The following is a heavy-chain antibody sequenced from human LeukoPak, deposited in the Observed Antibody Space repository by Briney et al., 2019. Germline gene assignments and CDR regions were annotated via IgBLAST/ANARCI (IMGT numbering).Heavy chain of an antibody. Sequence: GGSLRLSCAASGFTFSSYDMHWVRQATGKGLEWVSAIGTAGDTYYPGSVKGRFTISRENAKNSLYLQMNSLRAGDTAVYYCARGGVIEASYYFDYWGQGTLVTVSS. CDR2: IGTAGDT. V-gene: IGHV3-13*01. J-gene: IGHJ4*02. CDR3: ARGGVIEASYYFDY. D-gene: IGHD2-21*01. CDR1: GFTFSSYD.